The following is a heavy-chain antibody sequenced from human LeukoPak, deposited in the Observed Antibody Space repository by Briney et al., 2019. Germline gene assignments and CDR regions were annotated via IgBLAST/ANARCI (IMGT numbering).Heavy chain of an antibody. V-gene: IGHV4-34*01. D-gene: IGHD3-10*01. J-gene: IGHJ5*02. CDR1: GGSFSGYY. Sequence: PSETLSLTCAVYGGSFSGYYWSWIRQPPGKGLEWIGEINHSGSTNYNPSLKSRVTISVDTFKNQFSLKLSPVTAADTAVYYCARRGPPRTLLRGVKSGWFDPWGQETLVTVSS. CDR2: INHSGST. CDR3: ARRGPPRTLLRGVKSGWFDP.